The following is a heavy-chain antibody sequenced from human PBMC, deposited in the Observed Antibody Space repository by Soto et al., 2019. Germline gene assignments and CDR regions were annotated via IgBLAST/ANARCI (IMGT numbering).Heavy chain of an antibody. CDR1: GGSISSYY. Sequence: QVQLQESGPGLVKPSETLSLTCTVSGGSISSYYWSWIRQPPGKGLEWIGYIYYSGSTNYNPSLKSRVTISVDTSKNQFSLKLSSVTAADTAVYYCARGSVLLWFGEPTGPNFDYWGQGTLVTVSS. CDR3: ARGSVLLWFGEPTGPNFDY. J-gene: IGHJ4*02. D-gene: IGHD3-10*01. CDR2: IYYSGST. V-gene: IGHV4-59*01.